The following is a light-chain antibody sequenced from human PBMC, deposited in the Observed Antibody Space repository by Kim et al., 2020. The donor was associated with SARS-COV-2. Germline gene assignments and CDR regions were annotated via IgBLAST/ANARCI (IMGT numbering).Light chain of an antibody. V-gene: IGKV3-20*01. J-gene: IGKJ4*01. CDR3: PQYGGSRGT. CDR2: GAS. Sequence: SPEKRAPLSCRASQVVSTPSWARYQRKPGQAPRLLSFGASSRATDIPTRFGGGGSGTDFTLTIRRLGPEDFAVYYCPQYGGSRGTFGEGPRWISN. CDR1: QVVSTPS.